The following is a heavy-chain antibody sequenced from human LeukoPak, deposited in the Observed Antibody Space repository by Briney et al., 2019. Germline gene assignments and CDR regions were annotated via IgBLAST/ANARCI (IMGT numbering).Heavy chain of an antibody. Sequence: GGSLRLSCAASGFTFSSYSMNWVRQAPGKGLEWVSSISSSSSYIYYADSVKGRFTISRDNAKNSLYLQMNSLRAEDTAVYYCARVRFLRVSYYYYGMDVWGQRTTVTVSS. CDR2: ISSSSSYI. V-gene: IGHV3-21*01. J-gene: IGHJ6*02. CDR3: ARVRFLRVSYYYYGMDV. D-gene: IGHD3-3*01. CDR1: GFTFSSYS.